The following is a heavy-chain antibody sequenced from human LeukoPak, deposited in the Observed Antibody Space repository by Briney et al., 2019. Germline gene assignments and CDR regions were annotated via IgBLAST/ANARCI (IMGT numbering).Heavy chain of an antibody. J-gene: IGHJ4*02. V-gene: IGHV1-8*01. CDR2: MNPNSGNT. CDR1: GYTFTSYD. CDR3: ARDSREKMYYYGSESDY. Sequence: RASVKVPCKASGYTFTSYDINWVRQATGQGLEWMGWMNPNSGNTGYAQKFQGRVTMTRNTSISTAYMELSSLRSEDTAVYYCARDSREKMYYYGSESDYWGQGTLVTVSS. D-gene: IGHD3-10*01.